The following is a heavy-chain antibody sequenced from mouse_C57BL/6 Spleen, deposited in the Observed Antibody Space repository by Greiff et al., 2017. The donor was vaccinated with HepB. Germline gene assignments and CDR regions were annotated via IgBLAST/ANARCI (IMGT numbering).Heavy chain of an antibody. J-gene: IGHJ1*03. CDR3: AREGSSYDWYFDV. D-gene: IGHD1-1*01. Sequence: VQLQQSGPELVKPGASVKIPCKASGYTFTDYNMDWVKQSHGKSLEWIGDINPNNGGTIYNQKFKGKATLTVDKSSSTAYMELRSRTSEDTAVYYCAREGSSYDWYFDVWGTGTTVTVSS. CDR1: GYTFTDYN. CDR2: INPNNGGT. V-gene: IGHV1-18*01.